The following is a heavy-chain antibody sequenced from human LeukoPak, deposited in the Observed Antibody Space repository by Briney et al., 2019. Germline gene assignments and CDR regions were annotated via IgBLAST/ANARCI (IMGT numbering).Heavy chain of an antibody. D-gene: IGHD2-15*01. CDR2: IYYSGNT. CDR1: GGSISSSGYY. Sequence: SETLSLTCTVSGGSISSSGYYWGWIRQPPGKGLEWIGSIYYSGNTYYNPSLKSRLTISVDTSKNQFSLKLSSVTAADTAVYCCARDLNGYCSGGSCYNWFDPWGQGTLVTVSS. J-gene: IGHJ5*02. CDR3: ARDLNGYCSGGSCYNWFDP. V-gene: IGHV4-39*07.